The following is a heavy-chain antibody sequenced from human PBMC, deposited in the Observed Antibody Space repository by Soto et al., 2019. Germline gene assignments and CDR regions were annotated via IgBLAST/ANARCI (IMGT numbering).Heavy chain of an antibody. Sequence: PSETLYLTCTVSGGSISSYYWSWIRQPPGKGLEWIGYIYYSGSTNYNPSLKSRVTISVDTSKNQFSLKLSSVTAADTAVYYCAREVYCSGGSCSTGAFDIWGQGTMVTVSS. V-gene: IGHV4-59*01. CDR3: AREVYCSGGSCSTGAFDI. J-gene: IGHJ3*02. CDR1: GGSISSYY. D-gene: IGHD2-15*01. CDR2: IYYSGST.